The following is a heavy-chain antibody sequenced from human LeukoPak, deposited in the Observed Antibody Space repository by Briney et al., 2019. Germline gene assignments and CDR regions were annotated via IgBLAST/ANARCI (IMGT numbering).Heavy chain of an antibody. J-gene: IGHJ4*02. CDR3: AKGSLRIAVAGTLGY. V-gene: IGHV3-23*01. Sequence: TGGSLRLSCAASGFTFSSYAMSWVRQAPGKGLEWVSAISGSGGSTYYADSVKGRFTISRDNSKNTLYLQMNSLRAEDTAVYYCAKGSLRIAVAGTLGYWGQGTLVTVSS. CDR1: GFTFSSYA. D-gene: IGHD6-19*01. CDR2: ISGSGGST.